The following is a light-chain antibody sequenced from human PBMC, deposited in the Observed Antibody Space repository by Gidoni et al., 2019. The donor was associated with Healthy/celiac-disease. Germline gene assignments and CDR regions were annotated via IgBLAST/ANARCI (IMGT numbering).Light chain of an antibody. CDR1: SSHVGGYND. V-gene: IGLV2-8*01. J-gene: IGLJ2*01. CDR2: EVS. CDR3: SSYAGSNSVV. Sequence: QSALTQPPSASGSPGQSVTISCTGTSSHVGGYNDVSWYQQHPGKAPKLMISEVSKRPSGVPDRFSGSKSGNTASLTVSGLQAEDEADYYCSSYAGSNSVVFGGGTKLTVL.